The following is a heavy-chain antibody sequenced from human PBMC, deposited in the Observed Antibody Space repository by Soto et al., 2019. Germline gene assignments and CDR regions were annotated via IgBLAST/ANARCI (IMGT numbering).Heavy chain of an antibody. V-gene: IGHV1-3*01. CDR3: ARVPRSQGYYYYRMDV. Sequence: ASVKVSCKASGYIFSYYAIHWVRQAPGQRLEWMGWINAGNGDTKYSQKFQGRVTITRDTSASTAYMELSSLRSEDTAVYYCARVPRSQGYYYYRMDVWAQRTMVTGSS. CDR1: GYIFSYYA. J-gene: IGHJ6*02. CDR2: INAGNGDT.